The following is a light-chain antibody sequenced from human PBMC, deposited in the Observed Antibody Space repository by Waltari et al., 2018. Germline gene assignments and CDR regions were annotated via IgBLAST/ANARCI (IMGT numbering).Light chain of an antibody. CDR2: QDS. V-gene: IGLV3-1*01. Sequence: SFELTQPPSVSVAPGQTAPITCSGETLGEKFTCWYQQKPGRSPGLVIYQDSKRPSGIPERFSVSNSGNTATLTISGTQAMDEAEYYCQAWDTSMVFGGGTKLTVL. CDR3: QAWDTSMV. J-gene: IGLJ2*01. CDR1: TLGEKF.